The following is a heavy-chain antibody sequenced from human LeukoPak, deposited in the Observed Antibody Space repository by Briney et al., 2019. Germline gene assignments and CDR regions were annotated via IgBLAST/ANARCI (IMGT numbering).Heavy chain of an antibody. D-gene: IGHD2-15*01. CDR1: GFTLTNHG. CDR2: ITGTGGK. V-gene: IGHV3-23*01. CDR3: AKDYCRDGNCPSAFLDS. J-gene: IGHJ4*02. Sequence: GGSLRLSCAVSGFTLTNHGVSWFRQAPEKGLEWVSIITGTGGKYYGDSVKGRFVLSRDDSKNTVYMQMSSLRAEDTATYYCAKDYCRDGNCPSAFLDSWGQGTLVTVSS.